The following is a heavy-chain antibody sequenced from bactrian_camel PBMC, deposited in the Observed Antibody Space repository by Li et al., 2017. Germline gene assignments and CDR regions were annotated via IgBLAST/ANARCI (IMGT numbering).Heavy chain of an antibody. Sequence: GGGSVQAGGSLRLSCATSGYTFNTYCMGWFRQAPGKGLEWVSGISWSGDTTNYADSVKGRFTISRDNAKNTVYLQMNSLKSEDTALYYCASGGTRFQAESYNYWGQGTQVTVS. CDR2: ISWSGDTT. CDR1: GYTFNTYC. CDR3: ASGGTRFQAESYNY. D-gene: IGHD5*01. J-gene: IGHJ4*01. V-gene: IGHV3S25*01.